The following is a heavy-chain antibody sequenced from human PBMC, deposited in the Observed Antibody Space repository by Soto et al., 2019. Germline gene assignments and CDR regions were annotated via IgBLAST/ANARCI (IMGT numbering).Heavy chain of an antibody. J-gene: IGHJ6*02. CDR3: VRVFLDRSGYTHYYYGMDV. V-gene: IGHV3-49*03. D-gene: IGHD3-3*01. CDR1: GFTFSDHA. CDR2: IRSKAYGGTA. Sequence: PGGSLRLSCTTSGFTFSDHAVSWFRQAPGKGLEWVGFIRSKAYGGTADYAASVKGRFIISTNDSKGIAYLQMNSLKTEDTAVYSCVRVFLDRSGYTHYYYGMDVGGQGTTVTVSS.